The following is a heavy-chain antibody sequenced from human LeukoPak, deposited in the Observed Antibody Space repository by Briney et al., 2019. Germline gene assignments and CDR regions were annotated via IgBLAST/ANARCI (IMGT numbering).Heavy chain of an antibody. J-gene: IGHJ3*02. CDR3: ATDPYSSGWRAFDI. Sequence: GASVKVSCKVSGYTLTELSMHWVRQAPGKGLEWMGGFDPEDGETIYAQKFQGRVTMTEDTSTDTAYMELSSLRSEDTAVYYCATDPYSSGWRAFDIWGQGTMVTVSS. V-gene: IGHV1-24*01. CDR2: FDPEDGET. D-gene: IGHD6-19*01. CDR1: GYTLTELS.